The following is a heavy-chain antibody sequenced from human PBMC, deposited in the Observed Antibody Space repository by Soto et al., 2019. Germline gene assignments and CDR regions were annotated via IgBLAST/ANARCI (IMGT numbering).Heavy chain of an antibody. J-gene: IGHJ4*02. D-gene: IGHD3-3*01. CDR2: IKSDGTVT. CDR3: ARENYDFWSGYYLDY. CDR1: GITFSTYR. V-gene: IGHV3-74*01. Sequence: EVQLVESGGGLVQPGGSLRLSCVVSGITFSTYRMHWVRQAPGKGLVWVSHIKSDGTVTHYTDSVRGRFIISRDNAKNPLFLQMNSLRAEDTAVYYCARENYDFWSGYYLDYWGQGTLVTVSS.